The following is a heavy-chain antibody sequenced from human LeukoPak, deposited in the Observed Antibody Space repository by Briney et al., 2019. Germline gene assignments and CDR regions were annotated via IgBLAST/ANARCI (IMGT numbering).Heavy chain of an antibody. D-gene: IGHD1-26*01. CDR3: ARGPVGARRNFDY. CDR2: INHSGST. J-gene: IGHJ4*02. Sequence: SETLSLTCAVYGGSFSGYYRSWIRQPPGKGLEWIGEINHSGSTNYNPSLKSRVTISVDTSKNQFSLKLSSVTAADTAVYYCARGPVGARRNFDYWGQGTLVTVSS. CDR1: GGSFSGYY. V-gene: IGHV4-34*01.